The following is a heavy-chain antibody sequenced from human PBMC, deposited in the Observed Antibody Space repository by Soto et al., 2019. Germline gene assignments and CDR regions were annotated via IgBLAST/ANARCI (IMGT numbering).Heavy chain of an antibody. CDR1: GFSFTDYG. CDR3: ARGPESRSTAYFDY. D-gene: IGHD2-2*01. V-gene: IGHV1-18*01. Sequence: ASVKVSCKASGFSFTDYGFTWVRQAPGEGLEWMGWISAYTGNTNYAQKVQDRVTMSTDTSTSTAYLDLRSLRSDDTAVYYCARGPESRSTAYFDYXGQGTLVTVSS. J-gene: IGHJ4*02. CDR2: ISAYTGNT.